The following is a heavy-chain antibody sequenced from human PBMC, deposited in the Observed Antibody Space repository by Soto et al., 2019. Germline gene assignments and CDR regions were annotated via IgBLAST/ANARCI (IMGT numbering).Heavy chain of an antibody. CDR2: IIPIFGTA. J-gene: IGHJ4*02. D-gene: IGHD3-3*01. CDR3: ARGGERFLEWLFFDY. Sequence: QVQLVQSGAEVKKPGSSVKFSCKASGGTFSSYAISWVRQAPGQGLEWMGGIIPIFGTANYAQKFQGRVTITADESTSTGYVEVSSLRSEDTALYYCARGGERFLEWLFFDYWGQGTLVTVSS. V-gene: IGHV1-69*12. CDR1: GGTFSSYA.